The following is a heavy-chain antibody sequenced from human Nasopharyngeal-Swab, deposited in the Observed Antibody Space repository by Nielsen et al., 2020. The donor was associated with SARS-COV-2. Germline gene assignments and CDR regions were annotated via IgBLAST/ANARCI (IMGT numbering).Heavy chain of an antibody. J-gene: IGHJ5*02. CDR2: IYHGGST. Sequence: SETLSLTCTVSGYSISSGYYWAWIRQPPGKGLEWIGSIYHGGSTYYTPSLESPVTISVDTSNNHFSLKLTSVTAADTAVYYCARELSNTPKYNWFDPWGQGTLVTVSS. D-gene: IGHD5-18*01. CDR1: GYSISSGYY. CDR3: ARELSNTPKYNWFDP. V-gene: IGHV4-38-2*02.